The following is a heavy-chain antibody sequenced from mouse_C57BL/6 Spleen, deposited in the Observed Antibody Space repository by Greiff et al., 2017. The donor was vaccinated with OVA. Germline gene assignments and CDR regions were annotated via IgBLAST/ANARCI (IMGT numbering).Heavy chain of an antibody. Sequence: VQLKESGPGLVKPSQSLSLTCSVTGYSITSGYYWNWIRQFPGNKLEWMGYISYDGSNNYNPSLKNRISITRDTSKNQFFLKLNSVTTEDTATYYCARSSYGAMDYWGQGTSVTVSS. J-gene: IGHJ4*01. CDR2: ISYDGSN. CDR1: GYSITSGYY. CDR3: ARSSYGAMDY. D-gene: IGHD6-1*01. V-gene: IGHV3-6*01.